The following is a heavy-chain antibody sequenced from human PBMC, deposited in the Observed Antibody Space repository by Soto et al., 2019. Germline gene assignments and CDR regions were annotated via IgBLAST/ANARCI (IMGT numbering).Heavy chain of an antibody. D-gene: IGHD2-15*01. CDR2: ISYDGSNK. V-gene: IGHV3-30*18. Sequence: QVQLVESGGGVVQPGRSLRLSCAASGFTFSSYVMHWVRQAPGKGLERVAVISYDGSNKYYADSVKCRFTVSRDNSKNPLYLQMLSLRTEHTAFYYCAKDLRRLERAAGDSWGQGTPVTVSS. CDR3: AKDLRRLERAAGDS. J-gene: IGHJ4*02. CDR1: GFTFSSYV.